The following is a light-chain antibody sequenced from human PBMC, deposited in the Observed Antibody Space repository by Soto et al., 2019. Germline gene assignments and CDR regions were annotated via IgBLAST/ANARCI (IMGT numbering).Light chain of an antibody. CDR3: QQRRA. V-gene: IGKV3-15*01. Sequence: EMVITQSPSTLSVSPGERATLSCRTSQSVTSNLAWYQQKPGQAPRLLIYGASTRATGIPARFSGSGSGTDFTLTISSLEPEDFAVYYCQQRRAFGQGTKVDIK. CDR1: QSVTSN. J-gene: IGKJ1*01. CDR2: GAS.